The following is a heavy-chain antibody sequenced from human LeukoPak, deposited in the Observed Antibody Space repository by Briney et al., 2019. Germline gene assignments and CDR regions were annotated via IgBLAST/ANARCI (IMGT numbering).Heavy chain of an antibody. CDR2: INPNSGGT. CDR1: GYTFTGHY. D-gene: IGHD6-19*01. Sequence: ASVKVSCKASGYTFTGHYMHWVRQAPGQGLEWMGWINPNSGGTNYAQKFQGWVTMTRDTSISTAYMELSRLRSDDTAVYYCARGLAVAGTPPFDYWGQGTLVTVSS. CDR3: ARGLAVAGTPPFDY. V-gene: IGHV1-2*04. J-gene: IGHJ4*02.